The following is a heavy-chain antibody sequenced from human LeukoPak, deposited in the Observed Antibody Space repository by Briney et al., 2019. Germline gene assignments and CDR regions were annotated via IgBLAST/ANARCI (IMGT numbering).Heavy chain of an antibody. CDR1: GITLSNYG. D-gene: IGHD3-22*01. CDR2: ISGSGGST. J-gene: IGHJ4*02. V-gene: IGHV3-23*01. CDR3: AKRGVVIRVILVGFHKEANYFDS. Sequence: GGSLGLSCAVSGITLSNYGMSWVRQAPGKGLEWVAGISGSGGSTYYADSVKGRFTVSRDNPKNTLYLQMNSLRAEDTAFYFCAKRGVVIRVILVGFHKEANYFDSWGQGALVTVSS.